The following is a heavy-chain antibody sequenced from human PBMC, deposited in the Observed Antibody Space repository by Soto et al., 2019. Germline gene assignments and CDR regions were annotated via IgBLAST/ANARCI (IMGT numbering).Heavy chain of an antibody. CDR2: ISGSGGST. CDR3: AKEGGGGRNYYYTMDV. Sequence: RRLSCAASGFTFSSQAMSWVRQAPGKGLELVSGISGSGGSTYYADSVKGRFTISRDNSKNTLYLQMNSLRAEDTAVYYCAKEGGGGRNYYYTMDVWGQGTTVTVPS. CDR1: GFTFSSQA. D-gene: IGHD2-15*01. J-gene: IGHJ6*02. V-gene: IGHV3-23*01.